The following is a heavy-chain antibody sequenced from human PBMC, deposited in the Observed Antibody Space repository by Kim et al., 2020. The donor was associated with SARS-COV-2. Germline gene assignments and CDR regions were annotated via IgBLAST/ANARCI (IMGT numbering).Heavy chain of an antibody. Sequence: SETLSLTCTVSGYSISSGYYWGWIRQPPGKGLEWIGSIYHSGSTYYNPSLKSRVTISVDTSKNQFSLKLSSVTAADTAVYYCALTEAAARRGLHGWFDPWGQGTLVTVSS. CDR2: IYHSGST. J-gene: IGHJ5*02. CDR3: ALTEAAARRGLHGWFDP. CDR1: GYSISSGYY. V-gene: IGHV4-38-2*02. D-gene: IGHD6-6*01.